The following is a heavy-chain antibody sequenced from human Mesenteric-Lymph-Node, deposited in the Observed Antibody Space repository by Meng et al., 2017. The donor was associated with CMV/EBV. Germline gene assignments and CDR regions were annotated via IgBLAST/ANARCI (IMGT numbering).Heavy chain of an antibody. J-gene: IGHJ5*02. CDR3: ARIRDNWFDP. Sequence: VSCKASGYTFSNNAIHWVRQAPGQRLEWMGWINTDNGNTKYSQKLQGRVTITRDTPASTVYMELGSLISEDTAVYYCARIRDNWFDPWGQGTLVTVSS. V-gene: IGHV1-3*04. CDR2: INTDNGNT. CDR1: GYTFSNNA.